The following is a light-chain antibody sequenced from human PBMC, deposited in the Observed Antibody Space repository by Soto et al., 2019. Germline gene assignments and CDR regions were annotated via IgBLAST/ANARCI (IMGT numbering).Light chain of an antibody. CDR3: QTWGTGIWV. CDR1: SGHINYA. CDR2: LNSDGSH. Sequence: QSVLTQSPSASASLGASVKLTCTLSSGHINYAIAWHQQQPEKGPRYLMKLNSDGSHSKGDGSPDRFSGSSSGAERYLTISSLQSEDEADYYCQTWGTGIWVFGGGTKLTVL. J-gene: IGLJ3*02. V-gene: IGLV4-69*01.